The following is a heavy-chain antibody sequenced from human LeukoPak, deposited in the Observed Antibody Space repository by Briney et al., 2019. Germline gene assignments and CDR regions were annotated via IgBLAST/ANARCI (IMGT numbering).Heavy chain of an antibody. Sequence: PGGSLRLSCAASGFTFDDYAMHWVRQAPGKGLEWVSGISWNSGSIGYADSVKGRFTISRDNAKNSLYLQMNSLRAEDTAVYYCARDKEIAVALYYFDYWGQGTLVTVSS. CDR2: ISWNSGSI. CDR3: ARDKEIAVALYYFDY. CDR1: GFTFDDYA. D-gene: IGHD6-19*01. V-gene: IGHV3-9*01. J-gene: IGHJ4*02.